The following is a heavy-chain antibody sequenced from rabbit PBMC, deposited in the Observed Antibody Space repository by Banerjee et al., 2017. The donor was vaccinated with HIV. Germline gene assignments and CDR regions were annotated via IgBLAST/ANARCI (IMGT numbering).Heavy chain of an antibody. CDR1: GFSFSNKAV. J-gene: IGHJ4*01. V-gene: IGHV1S45*01. Sequence: QEQLVESGGGLVKPEGSLKLSCTASGFSFSNKAVMCWVRQAPGKGLEWIACINAATGKPVYATWANGRFSISRTSSTTVTLQMTSLTAADTATYLCARDLAGAIGWNFYLWGPGTLVTV. D-gene: IGHD4-1*01. CDR2: INAATGKP. CDR3: ARDLAGAIGWNFYL.